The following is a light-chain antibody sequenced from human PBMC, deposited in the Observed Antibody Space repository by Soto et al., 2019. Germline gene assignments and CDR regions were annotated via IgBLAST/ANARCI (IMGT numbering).Light chain of an antibody. V-gene: IGLV2-8*01. CDR3: SSYAGSNNFV. CDR1: SSDLGGYNY. CDR2: EVS. Sequence: QSVLTQPPSASGSPGQSVTISCTGTSSDLGGYNYVSWYQQHPGKAPKLMIYEVSKRPSGVPDRSSGSKSGNTASLTVSGLQAEDEADYYCSSYAGSNNFVFGTG. J-gene: IGLJ1*01.